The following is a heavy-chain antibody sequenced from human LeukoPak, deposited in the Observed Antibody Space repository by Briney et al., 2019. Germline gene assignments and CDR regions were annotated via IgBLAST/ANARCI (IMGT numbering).Heavy chain of an antibody. CDR1: GASISSGSYY. V-gene: IGHV4-61*02. CDR2: VYTSGST. Sequence: SETLSLTCTVSGASISSGSYYWSWIRQPAGKGLEWIGRVYTSGSTNYSPSLKTRVTISVDRSKNQFSLKLSSVTAADTAVYYCARAKFGYYYDSGSYYYHYMDVWGKGTTVTISS. J-gene: IGHJ6*03. CDR3: ARAKFGYYYDSGSYYYHYMDV. D-gene: IGHD3-10*01.